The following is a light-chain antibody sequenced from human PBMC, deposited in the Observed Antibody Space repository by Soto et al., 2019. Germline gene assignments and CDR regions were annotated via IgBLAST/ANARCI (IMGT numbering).Light chain of an antibody. CDR1: QSIGRN. CDR2: TSS. CDR3: QQSYSTPPT. V-gene: IGKV1-39*01. Sequence: IQMTQSPASLSSSLGDRVTISCRASQSIGRNLNWYQQKPGKAPTLLMFTSSNLQSGVPSRFSGSVSGTDGIITISSLKKEDGSTYYCQQSYSTPPTFGQGTKVDIK. J-gene: IGKJ1*01.